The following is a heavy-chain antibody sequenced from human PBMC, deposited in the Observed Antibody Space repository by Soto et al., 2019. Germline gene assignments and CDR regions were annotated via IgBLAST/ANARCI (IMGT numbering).Heavy chain of an antibody. J-gene: IGHJ3*02. CDR3: TRLGSSGDLGTFDI. Sequence: GGSLRLSCAASGFTFSGSAMHWVRQASGKGLEWVGRIRSKANSYATAYAASVKGRFTISRDDSKNTAYLQMNSLKTEDTAVYYCTRLGSSGDLGTFDIWGQGTMVTVSS. CDR1: GFTFSGSA. CDR2: IRSKANSYAT. D-gene: IGHD7-27*01. V-gene: IGHV3-73*01.